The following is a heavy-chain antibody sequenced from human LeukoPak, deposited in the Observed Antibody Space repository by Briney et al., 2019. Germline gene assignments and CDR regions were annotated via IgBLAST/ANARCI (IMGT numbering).Heavy chain of an antibody. V-gene: IGHV4-4*07. J-gene: IGHJ3*02. CDR2: IYTSGST. Sequence: SSETLSLTCTVSGGSISSHYWSWIRQPAGKGLEWIGRIYTSGSTNYNPSLKSRVTMSVDTSKNQFSLKLSSVTAADTAVYYCARDRVDTAMVRDHDAFDIWAKGQWSPSLQ. D-gene: IGHD5-18*01. CDR3: ARDRVDTAMVRDHDAFDI. CDR1: GGSISSHY.